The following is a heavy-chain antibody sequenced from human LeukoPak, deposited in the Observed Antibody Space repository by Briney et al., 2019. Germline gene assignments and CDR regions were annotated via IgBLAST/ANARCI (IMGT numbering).Heavy chain of an antibody. CDR2: ISYDGTNK. Sequence: GGSLRLSCAASGFIFNSYAMSWVRQAPGKGLEWVAVISYDGTNKYYADSVKGRFTISRDNSKNRLYLQMNSLRAEDTAVYYCARVSTRFQTDYYDSSGYYRGGFDYWGQGTLVTVSS. J-gene: IGHJ4*02. CDR1: GFIFNSYA. D-gene: IGHD3-22*01. V-gene: IGHV3-30-3*01. CDR3: ARVSTRFQTDYYDSSGYYRGGFDY.